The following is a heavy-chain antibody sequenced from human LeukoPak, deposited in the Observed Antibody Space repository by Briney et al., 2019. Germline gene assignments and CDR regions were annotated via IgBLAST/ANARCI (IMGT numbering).Heavy chain of an antibody. Sequence: ASVKVSCKASGYTFTSYAMNWVRQAPGQGLEWMGWINPNSGGTNYAQKFQGRVTMTRDTSISTAYMELSRLRSDDTAVYYCARDYYDSSGYYYADAFDIWGQGTMVTVSS. V-gene: IGHV1-2*02. CDR2: INPNSGGT. CDR3: ARDYYDSSGYYYADAFDI. CDR1: GYTFTSYA. D-gene: IGHD3-22*01. J-gene: IGHJ3*02.